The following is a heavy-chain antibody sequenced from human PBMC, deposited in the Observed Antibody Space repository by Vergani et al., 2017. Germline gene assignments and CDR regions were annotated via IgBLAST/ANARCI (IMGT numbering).Heavy chain of an antibody. J-gene: IGHJ6*02. CDR2: IYYSGST. D-gene: IGHD1-26*01. Sequence: QLQLQESGPGLVKTSETLSLPCPVSGGSISSSSYYWGWIRQPPGKGLEWIGSIYYSGSTYYNPSRKSRVTISVDTSKNQFSLKLSSVTAADAAVYYCARGSGSYLVYYYGMDVWGQGTTVTVSS. V-gene: IGHV4-39*07. CDR1: GGSISSSSYY. CDR3: ARGSGSYLVYYYGMDV.